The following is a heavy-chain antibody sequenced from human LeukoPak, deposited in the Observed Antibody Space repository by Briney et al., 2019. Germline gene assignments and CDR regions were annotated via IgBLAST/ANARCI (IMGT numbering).Heavy chain of an antibody. D-gene: IGHD3-22*01. Sequence: SETLSLTCAVSGGPISGYYWTWIRQPPGKRLEWVGYIYSSGSTNYNPSLQSRLTMSVDTSKNQFSLKQTSVTAADTAVYYCARWVYDRSGYYNFFDYWGQGTLVTVSS. V-gene: IGHV4-59*08. J-gene: IGHJ4*02. CDR1: GGPISGYY. CDR3: ARWVYDRSGYYNFFDY. CDR2: IYSSGST.